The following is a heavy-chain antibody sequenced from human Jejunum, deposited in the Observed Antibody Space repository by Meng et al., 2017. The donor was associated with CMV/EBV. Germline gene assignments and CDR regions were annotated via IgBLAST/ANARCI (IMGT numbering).Heavy chain of an antibody. CDR2: INGDGSYT. D-gene: IGHD3-9*01. J-gene: IGHJ4*02. CDR3: ARDFDVSRD. CDR1: GFSFRDHW. Sequence: LRLSCAVTGFSFRDHWMHWVRQAPGKGLVWVSRINGDGSYTGYVDSVRGRFTISRDNAKNTLYLQMNSLRAEDTAVYYCARDFDVSRDWGQGTLVTVSS. V-gene: IGHV3-74*01.